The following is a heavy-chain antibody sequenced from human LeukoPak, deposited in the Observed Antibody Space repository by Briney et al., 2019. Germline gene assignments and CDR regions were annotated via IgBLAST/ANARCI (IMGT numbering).Heavy chain of an antibody. Sequence: GGSLRLSCAASGFTFSDYAMNWVRQAPGKGLEWVSSITGNGATTYYADSVKGRFTISRDNSQNTLYLQMNSLRAEDTAVYYCSKGGYSFGVLPSFEYSGQGALVTVSS. CDR2: ITGNGATT. J-gene: IGHJ4*02. CDR1: GFTFSDYA. CDR3: SKGGYSFGVLPSFEY. V-gene: IGHV3-23*01. D-gene: IGHD5-18*01.